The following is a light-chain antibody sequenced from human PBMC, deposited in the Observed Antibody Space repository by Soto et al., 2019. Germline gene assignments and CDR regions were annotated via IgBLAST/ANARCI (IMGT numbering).Light chain of an antibody. J-gene: IGLJ3*02. CDR1: SSDVGGYNY. CDR3: SQIQAGARFWV. Sequence: QSALTQPASVSGSPGQSITISCTGTSSDVGGYNYVSWYQQHPGKAPKLMIYEVSNRPSGVSNRFSGSKSGNTASLTISGLQAEDEADYYCSQIQAGARFWVFGGGTKLTVL. V-gene: IGLV2-14*01. CDR2: EVS.